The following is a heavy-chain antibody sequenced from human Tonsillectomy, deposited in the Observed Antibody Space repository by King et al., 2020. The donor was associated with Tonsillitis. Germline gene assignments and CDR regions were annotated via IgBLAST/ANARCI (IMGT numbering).Heavy chain of an antibody. Sequence: QLVQSGAEVKKPGASVKVSCKASGFTFTGYYIHWVRQGPGQGLEWMGWSNPSSGATNSAQKFQGRVTMTRDTSINVAYMELSILRSDDTAVYYCANVGKVVPAAIPGFDFWGQGTLVTVSS. CDR2: SNPSSGAT. CDR3: ANVGKVVPAAIPGFDF. J-gene: IGHJ4*02. CDR1: GFTFTGYY. V-gene: IGHV1-2*02. D-gene: IGHD2-2*02.